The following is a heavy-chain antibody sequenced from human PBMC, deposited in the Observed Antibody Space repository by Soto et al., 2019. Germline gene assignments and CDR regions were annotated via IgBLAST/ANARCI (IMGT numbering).Heavy chain of an antibody. D-gene: IGHD6-13*01. Sequence: GESLKISCAASGFTFSGSPMHWVRKASGKGLGWGGRIRSKANSYATAYAASVKGRFFMSRDDSKNTAYLQMNNLKTEDTAVYYCTSLDIAAAGTHFDYWGRGTLVTVSS. CDR1: GFTFSGSP. CDR2: IRSKANSYAT. V-gene: IGHV3-73*01. CDR3: TSLDIAAAGTHFDY. J-gene: IGHJ4*02.